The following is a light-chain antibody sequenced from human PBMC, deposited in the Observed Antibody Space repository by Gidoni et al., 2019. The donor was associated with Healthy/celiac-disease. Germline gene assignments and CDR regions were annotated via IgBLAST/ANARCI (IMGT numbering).Light chain of an antibody. CDR1: SSDVGGYNY. Sequence: QSALTQPASVSGSPGQSTTITCTGTSSDVGGYNYVSWYQQHPGKAPKLMIYAVSYRPSGVSNRFSGSKSGNTASLTSSGLQAEDEADYYCSSYTSSSTLVFGGGTKLTVL. CDR3: SSYTSSSTLV. J-gene: IGLJ2*01. V-gene: IGLV2-14*01. CDR2: AVS.